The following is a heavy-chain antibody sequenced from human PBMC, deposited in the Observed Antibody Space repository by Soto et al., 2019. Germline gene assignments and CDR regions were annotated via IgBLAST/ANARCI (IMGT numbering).Heavy chain of an antibody. Sequence: GGSLRLSCAASGFTFSSYGMHWVRQAPGKGLEWVAVISYDGSNKYYADSVKGRFTISRDNSKNTLYLQMNSLRAEDTAVYYCAKDFWAPIIRSFGGGYYYGMDVWGQGTTVTVSS. D-gene: IGHD3-16*01. CDR2: ISYDGSNK. V-gene: IGHV3-30*18. CDR3: AKDFWAPIIRSFGGGYYYGMDV. J-gene: IGHJ6*02. CDR1: GFTFSSYG.